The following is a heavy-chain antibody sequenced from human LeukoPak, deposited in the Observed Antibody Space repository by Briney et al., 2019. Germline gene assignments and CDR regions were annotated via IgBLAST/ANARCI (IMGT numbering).Heavy chain of an antibody. CDR2: IWYDGSNK. CDR1: GFTFSSYG. Sequence: PGRSLRLSCAASGFTFSSYGMHWVRQAPGKGLEWVAVIWYDGSNKYYADSVKGRFTISRDNSKNTLYLQMNSLGAEDTAVYYCARVGRAAAGYYYYGMDVWGQGTTVTVSS. D-gene: IGHD6-13*01. CDR3: ARVGRAAAGYYYYGMDV. V-gene: IGHV3-33*01. J-gene: IGHJ6*02.